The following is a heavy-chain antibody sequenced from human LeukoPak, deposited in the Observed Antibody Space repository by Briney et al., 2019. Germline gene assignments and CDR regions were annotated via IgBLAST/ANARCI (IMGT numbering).Heavy chain of an antibody. J-gene: IGHJ4*02. Sequence: GGSLRLSCAASGFTFSSYSMNWVRQAPGKGLEWVSSISSSSSYIYYADSVKGRFTISRDNAKNSLYLQMNSLRAEDTAVYCCARGRTYYYDSSGYPFDYWGQGTLVTVSS. D-gene: IGHD3-22*01. CDR2: ISSSSSYI. CDR1: GFTFSSYS. CDR3: ARGRTYYYDSSGYPFDY. V-gene: IGHV3-21*01.